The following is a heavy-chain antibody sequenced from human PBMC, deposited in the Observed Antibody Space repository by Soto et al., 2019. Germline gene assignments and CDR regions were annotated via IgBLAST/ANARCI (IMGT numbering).Heavy chain of an antibody. D-gene: IGHD3-3*01. CDR3: ARVRASIFGVVSYYYYGMDV. V-gene: IGHV1-18*01. Sequence: ASVKVSCKASGYTFTSYGISWVRQAPGQGLEWMGWIGAYNGNTNYAQKFQGRVTITTDKSTSTAYKELSSLRSEDTAVYYCARVRASIFGVVSYYYYGMDVWGQGTTVTVSS. J-gene: IGHJ6*02. CDR2: IGAYNGNT. CDR1: GYTFTSYG.